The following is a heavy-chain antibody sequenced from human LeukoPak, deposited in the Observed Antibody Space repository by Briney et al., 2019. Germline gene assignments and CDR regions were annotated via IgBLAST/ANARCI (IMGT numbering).Heavy chain of an antibody. Sequence: PGGSLRLSCAASGFTFSSYDMHWVRQATGKGLEWVSAIGTAGDTYYPGSVKGGFTISRENAKNSLYLQMNSLRAGDTAVYYCARVRYSSSSSYFDYWGQGTLVTVSS. CDR1: GFTFSSYD. CDR3: ARVRYSSSSSYFDY. V-gene: IGHV3-13*01. J-gene: IGHJ4*02. CDR2: IGTAGDT. D-gene: IGHD6-6*01.